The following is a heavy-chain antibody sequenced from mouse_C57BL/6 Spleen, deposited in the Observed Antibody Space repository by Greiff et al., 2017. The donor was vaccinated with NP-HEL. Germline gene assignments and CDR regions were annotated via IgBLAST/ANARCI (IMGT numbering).Heavy chain of an antibody. V-gene: IGHV1-80*01. CDR3: ARSGWDGAWFAY. Sequence: VQLQQSGAELVKPGASVKISCKASGYAFSSYWMNWVKQRPGKGLEWIGQIYPGDGDTNYNGKFKGKATLTADKSSSTAYMQLSSLTSEDSAVYFCARSGWDGAWFAYWGQGTLVTVSA. D-gene: IGHD4-1*01. CDR2: IYPGDGDT. CDR1: GYAFSSYW. J-gene: IGHJ3*01.